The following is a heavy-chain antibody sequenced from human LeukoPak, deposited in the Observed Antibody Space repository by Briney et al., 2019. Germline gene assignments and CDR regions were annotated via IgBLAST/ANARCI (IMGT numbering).Heavy chain of an antibody. D-gene: IGHD4-17*01. V-gene: IGHV4-34*01. CDR1: GGSFSGYY. CDR3: AGATVTTFLNNWYDP. CDR2: INHSGST. J-gene: IGHJ5*02. Sequence: SETLSLTCAVYGGSFSGYYWSWIRQPPGKGLEWIGEINHSGSTNYNPSLKSRVTISVDTSKNQFSLKLSSVTAADTAVYYCAGATVTTFLNNWYDPWGQGTLVTVSS.